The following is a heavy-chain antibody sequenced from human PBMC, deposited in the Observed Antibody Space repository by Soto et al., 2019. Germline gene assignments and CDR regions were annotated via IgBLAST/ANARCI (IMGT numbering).Heavy chain of an antibody. J-gene: IGHJ5*02. V-gene: IGHV1-2*04. CDR1: GYTFTCYY. CDR3: ARSLLRNWNDVGVLWFDP. Sequence: ASVKVSCRASGYTFTCYYMHWVRQAPGQGLEWMGWINPNSGGTNYAQKFQGWVTMTRDTSISTAYMELSRLRSDDTAVYYCARSLLRNWNDVGVLWFDPWGQGTLVTVLL. CDR2: INPNSGGT. D-gene: IGHD1-20*01.